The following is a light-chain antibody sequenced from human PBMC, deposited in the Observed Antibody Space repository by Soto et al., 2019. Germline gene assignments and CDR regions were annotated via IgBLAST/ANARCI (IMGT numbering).Light chain of an antibody. CDR3: QQRSNWPLT. CDR2: GAS. CDR1: QGVGST. J-gene: IGKJ4*01. V-gene: IGKV3-11*01. Sequence: EIAMSQSPATLALSPGETSTLACRASQGVGSTLAWYQQKPGQTPRLLIYGASTRATGIPARFSGSGSGTDFSLTITSLEPEDFAVYYCQQRSNWPLTFGGGTKVDIK.